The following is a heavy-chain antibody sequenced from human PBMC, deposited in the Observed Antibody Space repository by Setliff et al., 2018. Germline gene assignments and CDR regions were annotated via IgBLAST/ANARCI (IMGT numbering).Heavy chain of an antibody. CDR1: GYSFSTYA. Sequence: ASVKVSCKASGYSFSTYAMHWVRQAPGQRLEWMGWINGGNGNTKFSQKFQGRITITRDTSASTAYMEMSSLRSEDTAVYYCARDREYCSRTSCYIDYWGQGALVTVSS. J-gene: IGHJ4*02. V-gene: IGHV1-3*01. D-gene: IGHD2-2*02. CDR2: INGGNGNT. CDR3: ARDREYCSRTSCYIDY.